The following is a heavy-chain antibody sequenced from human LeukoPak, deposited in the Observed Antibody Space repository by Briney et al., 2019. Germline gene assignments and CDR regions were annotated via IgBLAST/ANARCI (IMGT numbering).Heavy chain of an antibody. V-gene: IGHV4-30-2*01. CDR3: ARDRYGDHTYFDY. CDR1: GGSISSGGYS. Sequence: SETLSLTCAVSGGSISSGGYSWSWIRRPPGKGLEWIGYIYHSGSTYYNPSLKSRVTISVDRSKNQFSLKLSSVTAADTAVYYCARDRYGDHTYFDYWGQGTLVTVSS. J-gene: IGHJ4*02. D-gene: IGHD4-17*01. CDR2: IYHSGST.